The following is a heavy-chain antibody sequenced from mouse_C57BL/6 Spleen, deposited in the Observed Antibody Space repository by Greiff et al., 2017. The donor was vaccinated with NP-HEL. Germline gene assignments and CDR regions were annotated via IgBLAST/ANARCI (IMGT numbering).Heavy chain of an antibody. Sequence: VQLVESGGGLVKPGGSLKLSCAASGFTFSDYGMHWVRQAPEKGLEWVAYISSGSSTIYYADTVKGRFTISRDNAKNTLFLQMTSLRSEDTAMYYCAKGAGTGFDYWGQGTTLTVSS. V-gene: IGHV5-17*01. CDR3: AKGAGTGFDY. D-gene: IGHD4-1*01. CDR1: GFTFSDYG. CDR2: ISSGSSTI. J-gene: IGHJ2*01.